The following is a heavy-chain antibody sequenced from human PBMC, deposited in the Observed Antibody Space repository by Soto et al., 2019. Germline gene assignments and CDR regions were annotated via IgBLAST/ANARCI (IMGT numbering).Heavy chain of an antibody. Sequence: QGQLVQSGAEVKKPGASVKVSCKASGYTFTRYGISWVRQAPGQGLEWMGWISGYNGDTNYAQKFQGRVTMTVDTXXTTAFMELTRLTSADRAVYYCAKNGQLPYYSGMDVWGQGTTVTVSS. J-gene: IGHJ6*02. V-gene: IGHV1-18*01. D-gene: IGHD1-1*01. CDR2: ISGYNGDT. CDR3: AKNGQLPYYSGMDV. CDR1: GYTFTRYG.